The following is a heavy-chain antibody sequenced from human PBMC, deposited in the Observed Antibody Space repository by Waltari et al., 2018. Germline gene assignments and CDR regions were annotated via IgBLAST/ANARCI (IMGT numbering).Heavy chain of an antibody. Sequence: QVQLQESGPGLVKPSQTLSLTCTVSGGSISSGGYYWSWIRQHPGKGLEWIGYIYYSGSTYYNPSLKSRVTISVDTSKNQCSLKLSSVTAADTAVYYCAREGPMIVEGAFDIWGQGTMVTVSS. V-gene: IGHV4-31*03. J-gene: IGHJ3*02. CDR2: IYYSGST. CDR1: GGSISSGGYY. D-gene: IGHD3-22*01. CDR3: AREGPMIVEGAFDI.